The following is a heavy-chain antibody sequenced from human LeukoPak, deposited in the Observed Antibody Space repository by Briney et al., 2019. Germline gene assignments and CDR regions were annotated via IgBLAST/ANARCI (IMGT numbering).Heavy chain of an antibody. CDR3: ARNEYYYDSSGYQIH. D-gene: IGHD3-22*01. Sequence: PPGGSLRLSCAASGFTFSSYAMHWVRQAPGKGLEWVAVISYDGSNKYYADSVKGRFTISRDNSKNTLYLQMNSLRAEDTAVYYCARNEYYYDSSGYQIHWGQGTLVTVSS. CDR2: ISYDGSNK. J-gene: IGHJ4*02. CDR1: GFTFSSYA. V-gene: IGHV3-30-3*01.